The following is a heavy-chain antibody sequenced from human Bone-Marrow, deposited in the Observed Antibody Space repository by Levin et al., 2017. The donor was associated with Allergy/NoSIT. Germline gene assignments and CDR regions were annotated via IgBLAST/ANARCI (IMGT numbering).Heavy chain of an antibody. J-gene: IGHJ6*02. CDR2: ISSKSTYI. CDR3: ASRITAPGGLDV. D-gene: IGHD3-3*01. CDR1: GITLNNYT. V-gene: IGHV3-21*01. Sequence: GGSLRLSCAASGITLNNYTLTWVRQAPGKGLEWVSSISSKSTYIHYADSVKGRFTISRDNAKKSLSLQMNSLRAEDTAIYYCASRITAPGGLDVWGQGTTVTGSS.